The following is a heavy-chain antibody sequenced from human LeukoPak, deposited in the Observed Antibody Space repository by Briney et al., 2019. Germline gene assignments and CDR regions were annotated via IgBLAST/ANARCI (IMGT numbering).Heavy chain of an antibody. V-gene: IGHV3-21*01. J-gene: IGHJ4*02. CDR1: GFTFSAYG. CDR3: ATDGYSSGWKYFDS. D-gene: IGHD6-19*01. CDR2: ITTSSNYI. Sequence: PGGSLRLSCEASGFTFSAYGMNWVRQAPGKGLEWVSSITTSSNYIKYADSVKDRFTISRDNAKNSLYLQMNSLRAEDTALYYCATDGYSSGWKYFDSWGQGTLVTVSS.